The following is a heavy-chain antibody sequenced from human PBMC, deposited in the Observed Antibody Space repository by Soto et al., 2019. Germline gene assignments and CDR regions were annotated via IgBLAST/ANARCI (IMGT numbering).Heavy chain of an antibody. CDR2: VSAGGGDT. Sequence: GGSLRLSCAASGFTFNSYGMNWGRQAPGKGLEWVAGVSAGGGDTAYADSVKGRFTISRDNSKDTLYLQMNSLRAEDTAVDYCATSSSRAHYYGMDVWGQGTTVTVSS. CDR1: GFTFNSYG. CDR3: ATSSSRAHYYGMDV. J-gene: IGHJ6*02. D-gene: IGHD2-2*01. V-gene: IGHV3-23*01.